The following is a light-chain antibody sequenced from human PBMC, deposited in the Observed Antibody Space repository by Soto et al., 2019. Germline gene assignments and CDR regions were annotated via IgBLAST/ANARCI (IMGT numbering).Light chain of an antibody. CDR2: LNSDGSH. V-gene: IGLV4-69*01. J-gene: IGLJ3*02. CDR3: QTWGTGIEV. Sequence: QLVLTQSPSASASLGASVKLTCTLSSGHSSYTIAWHQQQPEKGPRYLMTLNSDGSHSKGEGIPDRFSGSSSGAERYLSISSLQSEDEADYYCQTWGTGIEVFGGGTKLTVL. CDR1: SGHSSYT.